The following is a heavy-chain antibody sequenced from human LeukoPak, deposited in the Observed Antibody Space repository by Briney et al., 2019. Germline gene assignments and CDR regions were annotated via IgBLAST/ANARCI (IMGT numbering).Heavy chain of an antibody. V-gene: IGHV3-73*01. CDR1: GFTFSGSA. J-gene: IGHJ5*02. Sequence: GGSLRLSCAASGFTFSGSAIHWVRQPSGKGLEWVGQIDKKDKGYATATAYAASVKGRFTISRDDSINTAYLQMKSLKTEDTALYYCTRDSGTYNWFDPWGQGTLVTVSS. CDR2: IDKKDKGYATAT. CDR3: TRDSGTYNWFDP. D-gene: IGHD1-26*01.